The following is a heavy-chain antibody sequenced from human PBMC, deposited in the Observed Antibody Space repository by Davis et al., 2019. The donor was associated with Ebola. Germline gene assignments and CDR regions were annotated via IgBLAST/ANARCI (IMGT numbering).Heavy chain of an antibody. Sequence: GESLKISCAASGFTFSSYSMNWVRQAPGKGLEWVSSISSSSSYIYYADSVKGRFTISRDNAKNSLYLQMNSLRAEDTAVYYCARAGYCRGGSCYSGEHFQHWGQGTLVTVSS. J-gene: IGHJ1*01. CDR3: ARAGYCRGGSCYSGEHFQH. V-gene: IGHV3-21*01. D-gene: IGHD2-15*01. CDR2: ISSSSSYI. CDR1: GFTFSSYS.